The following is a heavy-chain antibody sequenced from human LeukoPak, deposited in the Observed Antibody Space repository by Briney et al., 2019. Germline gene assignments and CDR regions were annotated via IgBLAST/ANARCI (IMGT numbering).Heavy chain of an antibody. J-gene: IGHJ4*02. CDR1: GGTFSSYA. CDR2: IIPIFGTA. Sequence: SVKVSCTASGGTFSSYAISWVRQAPGQGLEWMGGIIPIFGTANYAQKFQGRVTITADESTSTAYMELSSLRSEDTAVYYCAVETYYYGSGSYSIDYWGQGTLVTVSS. CDR3: AVETYYYGSGSYSIDY. V-gene: IGHV1-69*01. D-gene: IGHD3-10*01.